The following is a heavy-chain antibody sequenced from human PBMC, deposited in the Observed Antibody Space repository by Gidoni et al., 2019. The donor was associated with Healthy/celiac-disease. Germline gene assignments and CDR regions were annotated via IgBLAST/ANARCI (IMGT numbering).Heavy chain of an antibody. Sequence: EVQLVESGGGLVQPGRSLRLSCAASGFTFDDYAMHWVRQAPGKGLEWVSGISWNSGSIGYADSVKGRFTISRDNAKNSLYLQMNSLRAEDTALYYCAKDITMVRDMGDAFDIWGQGTMVTVSS. J-gene: IGHJ3*02. CDR3: AKDITMVRDMGDAFDI. CDR2: ISWNSGSI. V-gene: IGHV3-9*01. D-gene: IGHD3-10*01. CDR1: GFTFDDYA.